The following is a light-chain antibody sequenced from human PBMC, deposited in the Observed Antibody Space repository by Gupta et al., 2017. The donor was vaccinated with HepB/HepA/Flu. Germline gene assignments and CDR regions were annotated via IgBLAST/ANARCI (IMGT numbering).Light chain of an antibody. V-gene: IGKV1-5*03. J-gene: IGKJ1*01. CDR3: QQYNRLGT. CDR2: KAS. Sequence: DIQLTQSPSTLSASVGDRVTITCRASQSISSWLAWYQQTPGKAPKLLIYKASSLESGVPSRFSGSGSGTEFTLTISSLQPDDFATYYCQQYNRLGTFGQGTKVEIK. CDR1: QSISSW.